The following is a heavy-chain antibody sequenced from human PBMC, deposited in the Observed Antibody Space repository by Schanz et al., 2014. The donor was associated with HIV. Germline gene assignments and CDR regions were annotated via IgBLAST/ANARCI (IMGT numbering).Heavy chain of an antibody. Sequence: DVQLVESGGSLVQPGGSLRLSCAASGFRFRSYWMSWVRQAPGKGLEWVSSISSSSTYIYYADSVKGRFTISRDNAKNSLYLQMNSLRAEDTAVYYCARVFGRTYGLPDYWGQGTLVTVSS. D-gene: IGHD3-10*01. CDR3: ARVFGRTYGLPDY. CDR1: GFRFRSYW. CDR2: ISSSSTYI. J-gene: IGHJ4*02. V-gene: IGHV3-21*04.